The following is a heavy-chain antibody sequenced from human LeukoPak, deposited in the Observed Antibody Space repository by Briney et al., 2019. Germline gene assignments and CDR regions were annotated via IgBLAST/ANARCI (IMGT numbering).Heavy chain of an antibody. CDR3: AKEKGANGLFDY. CDR2: ISGNGGST. Sequence: PGGSLRLSCAASGFTFSSYWMTWVRQAPGKGLEWVSAISGNGGSTYYGDSVKGRFTISRDNSKSTLFLQMNSLRAEDTAVYYCAKEKGANGLFDYWGQGTLVTVSS. J-gene: IGHJ4*02. V-gene: IGHV3-23*01. CDR1: GFTFSSYW. D-gene: IGHD1-26*01.